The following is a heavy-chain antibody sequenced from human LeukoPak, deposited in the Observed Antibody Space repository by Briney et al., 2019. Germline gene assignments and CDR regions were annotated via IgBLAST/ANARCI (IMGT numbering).Heavy chain of an antibody. CDR2: IFYSGNT. D-gene: IGHD3-10*01. J-gene: IGHJ5*02. V-gene: IGHV4-59*02. Sequence: SSETLSLTCTVSGDPVTSYYWSWIRQPPGKALEWIGNIFYSGNTNHNPSLRSRVAISVDTSRNQFSLNLTSVTAADTAVYYCARGVLVIGELFTFYFDPWGPGTQVTVSS. CDR1: GDPVTSYY. CDR3: ARGVLVIGELFTFYFDP.